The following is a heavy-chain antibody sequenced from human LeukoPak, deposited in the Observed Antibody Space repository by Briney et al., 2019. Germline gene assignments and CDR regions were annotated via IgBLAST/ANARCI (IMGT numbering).Heavy chain of an antibody. CDR1: GFTFTTYA. Sequence: GSLRLSCAASGFTFTTYAMSWVRQPPGKGLEWIGEINHSGSTNYNPSLKSRVTISVDTSKNQFSLKLSSVTAADTAVYYCARGRLQSSSWYHTPFDYWGQGTLVTVSS. V-gene: IGHV4-34*01. CDR2: INHSGST. CDR3: ARGRLQSSSWYHTPFDY. D-gene: IGHD6-13*01. J-gene: IGHJ4*02.